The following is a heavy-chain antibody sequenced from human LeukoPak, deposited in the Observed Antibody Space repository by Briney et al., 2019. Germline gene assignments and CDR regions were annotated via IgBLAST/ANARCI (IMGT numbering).Heavy chain of an antibody. CDR1: GFTFDDYA. Sequence: GGSLRLSCAASGFTFDDYAMHWVRQAPGKGLEWVSGISWNSGSIGYADSVKGRFTISRDNAKNSLYLQMNSLRAEDTALYYCAKGYCSSTSCQNGGFDYWGQGTLVTDSS. V-gene: IGHV3-9*01. CDR3: AKGYCSSTSCQNGGFDY. CDR2: ISWNSGSI. D-gene: IGHD2-2*01. J-gene: IGHJ4*02.